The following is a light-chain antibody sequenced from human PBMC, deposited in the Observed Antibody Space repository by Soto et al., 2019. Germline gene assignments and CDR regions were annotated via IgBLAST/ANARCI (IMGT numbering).Light chain of an antibody. V-gene: IGKV1-5*03. CDR1: QSINSW. J-gene: IGKJ2*01. CDR2: KAS. Sequence: DIQMTQSPSTLSASIGDTVIITCRASQSINSWLACYQQKPGKAPKLLIHKASTLESGVPSRFSCSESGTEFTLPISSLQPDDFATFYCQQYDRFPYTFGQGTKREIK. CDR3: QQYDRFPYT.